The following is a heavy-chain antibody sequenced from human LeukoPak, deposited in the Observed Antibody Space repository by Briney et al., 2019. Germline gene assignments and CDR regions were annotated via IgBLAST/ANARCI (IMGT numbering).Heavy chain of an antibody. V-gene: IGHV1-18*01. CDR1: GYTFTSYG. CDR3: ARDSSSWYRPYNWFDP. J-gene: IGHJ5*02. Sequence: ASVKVSCKASGYTFTSYGISWVRQAPGQGLEWMGWISAYNGNTNYAQKLQGRVTMTTDTSTSTAYMELRSLRCDDTAVYYCARDSSSWYRPYNWFDPWGQGTLVTVYS. D-gene: IGHD6-13*01. CDR2: ISAYNGNT.